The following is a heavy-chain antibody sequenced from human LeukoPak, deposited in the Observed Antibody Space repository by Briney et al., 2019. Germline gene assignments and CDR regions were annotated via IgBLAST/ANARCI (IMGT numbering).Heavy chain of an antibody. CDR3: AREISGGDYMDV. D-gene: IGHD3-10*01. Sequence: SETLSLTCTVSGGSISSSSYYWGWIRQPPGKGLEWIGSIYYSGSTYYNPSLKSRVTISVDTSKNQFSLKLSSVTAADTAVYYCAREISGGDYMDVWGKGTTVTVSS. J-gene: IGHJ6*03. CDR1: GGSISSSSYY. V-gene: IGHV4-39*07. CDR2: IYYSGST.